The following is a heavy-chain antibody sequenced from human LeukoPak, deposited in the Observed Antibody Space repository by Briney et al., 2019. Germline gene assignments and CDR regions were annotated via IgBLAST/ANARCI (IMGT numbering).Heavy chain of an antibody. J-gene: IGHJ4*02. V-gene: IGHV3-23*01. Sequence: PGGSLRLSCAASGFTFSSYAMTWVRQAPGKGLEWVSGISGSDGSTYYADSVKGRFTISRDSPKNTLYLQMSSLSAEDTAVYYCAKVFGEQQLVGDYWGQGTLVTVSS. CDR1: GFTFSSYA. CDR3: AKVFGEQQLVGDY. D-gene: IGHD6-13*01. CDR2: ISGSDGST.